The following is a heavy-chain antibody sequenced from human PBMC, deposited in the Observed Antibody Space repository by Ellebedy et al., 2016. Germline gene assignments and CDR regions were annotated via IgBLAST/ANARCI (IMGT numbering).Heavy chain of an antibody. V-gene: IGHV3-23*01. J-gene: IGHJ4*02. D-gene: IGHD3-22*01. Sequence: GGSLRLSXAASGFTFSSYAMSWVRQAPGKGLEWVSAISGSGGSTYYADSVKGRFTISRDNSKNTLYLQMNSLRAEDTAVYYCAKEKYYYDSSGYIGYWGQGTLVTVSS. CDR1: GFTFSSYA. CDR2: ISGSGGST. CDR3: AKEKYYYDSSGYIGY.